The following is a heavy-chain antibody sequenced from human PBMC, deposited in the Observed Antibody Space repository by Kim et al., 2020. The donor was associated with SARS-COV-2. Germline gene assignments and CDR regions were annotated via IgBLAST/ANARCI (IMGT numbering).Heavy chain of an antibody. CDR1: GYTFSDYY. CDR3: ARDRGMHCFDH. V-gene: IGHV1-2*02. D-gene: IGHD3-10*01. CDR2: TYAKSGAT. J-gene: IGHJ5*02. Sequence: ASVKVSCKTSGYTFSDYYMHWVRQAPGQDLEWMGWTYAKSGATHYAEKFQGRVTITRDTSVSTAYMELSSLTSDDTAVYFCARDRGMHCFDHWGQGTLVT.